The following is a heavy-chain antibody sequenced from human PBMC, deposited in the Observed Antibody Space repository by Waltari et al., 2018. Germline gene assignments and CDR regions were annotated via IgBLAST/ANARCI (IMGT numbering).Heavy chain of an antibody. J-gene: IGHJ4*02. CDR3: ARGRGTAMAARFDY. V-gene: IGHV1-69*06. D-gene: IGHD5-18*01. CDR1: GGTFSSYA. CDR2: SIPIFGPA. Sequence: QVQLGQSGAEVKKPGSSVKVSCKASGGTFSSYAISWVRQAPGQGLERMGGSIPIFGPANYARKCQGRVTITADKSTSTAYMELSSLRSEDTAVYYCARGRGTAMAARFDYWGQGTLVTVSS.